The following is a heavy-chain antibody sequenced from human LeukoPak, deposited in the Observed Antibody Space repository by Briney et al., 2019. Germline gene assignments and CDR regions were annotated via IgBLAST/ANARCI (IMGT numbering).Heavy chain of an antibody. CDR2: SSGSGSTI. D-gene: IGHD3-22*01. J-gene: IGHJ4*02. CDR3: ARYYYDSSGYYYFVY. Sequence: GGSLRLSCAASGFNFRDYYMSWIRQAPGKGLEYISYSSGSGSTIYYADSVKGRFTISRDNAKNSLSLQMNSLRAEDTAVYFCARYYYDSSGYYYFVYWGQGTLVTVSS. V-gene: IGHV3-11*01. CDR1: GFNFRDYY.